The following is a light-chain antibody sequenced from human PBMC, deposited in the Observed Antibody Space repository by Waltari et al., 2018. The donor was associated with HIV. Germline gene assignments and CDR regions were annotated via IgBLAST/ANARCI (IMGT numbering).Light chain of an antibody. Sequence: QSALTQPASVSGSPGQSITLSCTGTRSDVGSFSYVSWYQQRPGKAPTPIIFDVSNRPSGVSYRFSGSKSGNPASLTISGLQAEDEADYYCSSYTSSSTLVIFGGGTKLTVL. CDR1: RSDVGSFSY. J-gene: IGLJ2*01. V-gene: IGLV2-14*03. CDR3: SSYTSSSTLVI. CDR2: DVS.